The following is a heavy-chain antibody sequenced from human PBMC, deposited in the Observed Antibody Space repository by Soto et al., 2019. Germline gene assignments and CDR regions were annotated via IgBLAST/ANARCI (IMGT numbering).Heavy chain of an antibody. CDR2: INHSGST. V-gene: IGHV4-34*01. J-gene: IGHJ4*02. CDR1: GGSFRGYY. D-gene: IGHD3-3*01. Sequence: SETLSLTRAVYGGSFRGYYWGWIRQPPGKGLEWIGEINHSGSTNYNPSLKSRVTISVDTSKNQFSLKLSSVTAADTAVYYCARPRITIFGVVIPSDYWGQGTLVTVSS. CDR3: ARPRITIFGVVIPSDY.